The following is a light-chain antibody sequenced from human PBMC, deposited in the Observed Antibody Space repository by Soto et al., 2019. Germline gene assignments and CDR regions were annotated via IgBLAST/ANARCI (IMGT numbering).Light chain of an antibody. J-gene: IGKJ2*03. CDR2: DTS. CDR1: QSVNNNY. CDR3: MAGIHPYS. Sequence: EIVLMQSPGTLSLSPGEGATLSCRASQSVNNNYLAWYQQRPGQAPTVLIFDTSRRATGVPDRFSGSGSGTDFTLQISRVEAEDIAIYYCMAGIHPYSFGQGTKLEIK. V-gene: IGKV3-20*01.